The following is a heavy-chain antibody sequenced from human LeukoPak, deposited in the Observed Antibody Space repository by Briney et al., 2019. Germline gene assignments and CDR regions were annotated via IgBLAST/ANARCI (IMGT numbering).Heavy chain of an antibody. CDR2: IKQDGSEK. Sequence: GGSLRLSCAASGFTFSSYWMSWVRQAPGKGLEWVANIKQDGSEKYYVDSVKGRFTISRDNAKNSLYLQMNSLRAEDTAVYYCAKDTSPSDAVYWGQGTLVTVSS. D-gene: IGHD2-8*01. CDR3: AKDTSPSDAVY. V-gene: IGHV3-7*03. J-gene: IGHJ4*02. CDR1: GFTFSSYW.